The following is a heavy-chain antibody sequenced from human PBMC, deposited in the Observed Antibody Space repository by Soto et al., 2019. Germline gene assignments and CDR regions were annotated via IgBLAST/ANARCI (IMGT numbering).Heavy chain of an antibody. CDR1: GYTFTSYD. CDR3: AKDSANYDILTGTQNWFDP. V-gene: IGHV1-8*01. J-gene: IGHJ5*02. Sequence: ASVKVSCKASGYTFTSYDINWVRQATGQGLEWMGWMNPNSGNTGYAQKFQGRVTMTRNTSISTAYMELSSLRSEDTAVYYCAKDSANYDILTGTQNWFDPWGQGTLVTVSS. CDR2: MNPNSGNT. D-gene: IGHD3-9*01.